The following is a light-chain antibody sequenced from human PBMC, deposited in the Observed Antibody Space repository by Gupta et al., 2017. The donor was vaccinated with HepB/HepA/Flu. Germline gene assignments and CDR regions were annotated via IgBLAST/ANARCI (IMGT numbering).Light chain of an antibody. J-gene: IGKJ4*01. V-gene: IGKV1-39*01. CDR3: QQSHSTNT. CDR1: QDIIKY. CDR2: AAS. Sequence: EIQITQSPSSLSASVGDTVTITCRTSQDIIKYLSWYQQKPGKAPKLIIYAASNLRSGVPSRFSGSGCGKDFTLTSSRRQHEDFANYYWQQSHSTNTFGGGTEVDIK.